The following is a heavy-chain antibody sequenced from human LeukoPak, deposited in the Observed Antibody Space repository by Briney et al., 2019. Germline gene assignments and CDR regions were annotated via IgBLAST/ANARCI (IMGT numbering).Heavy chain of an antibody. V-gene: IGHV1-69*04. CDR3: ARDVPLGGGNWFDP. J-gene: IGHJ5*02. CDR2: IIPLLGME. CDR1: LGIFSRYA. D-gene: IGHD3-16*01. Sequence: SSVNVSCKASLGIFSRYAINWVGQAPGQEREWMGRIIPLLGMENYAQKFQGRVTITADNSTSTAYMELSSLRSEDTAVYYCARDVPLGGGNWFDPWGQGTLVTVSS.